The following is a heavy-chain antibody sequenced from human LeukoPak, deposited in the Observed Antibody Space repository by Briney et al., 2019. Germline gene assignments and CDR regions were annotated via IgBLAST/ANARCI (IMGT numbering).Heavy chain of an antibody. CDR1: GFTFSSYG. CDR3: AKEKYDFWSGYVDY. Sequence: GGSLRLSCAASGFTFSSYGMHWVRQAPGKGLECVAVISYDGSNKYYADSVKGRFTISRDNSKNTLYLQMNSLRAEDTAVYYCAKEKYDFWSGYVDYWGQGTLVTVSS. D-gene: IGHD3-3*01. V-gene: IGHV3-30*18. J-gene: IGHJ4*02. CDR2: ISYDGSNK.